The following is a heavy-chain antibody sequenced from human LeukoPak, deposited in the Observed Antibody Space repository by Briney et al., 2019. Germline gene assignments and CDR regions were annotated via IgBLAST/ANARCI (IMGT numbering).Heavy chain of an antibody. CDR3: ARAAIKNYDFWSGYHERNKNYYYMDV. CDR2: IKGNGATT. Sequence: GSLRLSCEASGFTFSNYYMSWIRQAPGKGLEWVSHIKGNGATTYYADSVRGRFTISRDNAKNSLYLQMNSLRAEDTAVYYCARAAIKNYDFWSGYHERNKNYYYMDVWGKGTTVTVSS. CDR1: GFTFSNYY. D-gene: IGHD3-3*01. J-gene: IGHJ6*03. V-gene: IGHV3-11*04.